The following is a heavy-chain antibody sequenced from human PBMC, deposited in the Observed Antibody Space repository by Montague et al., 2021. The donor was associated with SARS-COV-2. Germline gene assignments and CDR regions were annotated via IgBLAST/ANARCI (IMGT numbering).Heavy chain of an antibody. J-gene: IGHJ4*02. CDR1: GDSVSSSDHY. CDR3: ARRRLREDYSDF. CDR2: VYYSGYT. Sequence: SETLSLTCTVSGDSVSSSDHYWGWIRQPPGKGLEWLGIVYYSGYTYYXPSVKGRVTISIDASKNQFSLKLNSLTATDTAIYHCARRRLREDYSDFWGQGALLTVSS. V-gene: IGHV4-39*01. D-gene: IGHD4-17*01.